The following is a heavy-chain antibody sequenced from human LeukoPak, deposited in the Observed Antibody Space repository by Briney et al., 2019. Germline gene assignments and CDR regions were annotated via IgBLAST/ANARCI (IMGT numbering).Heavy chain of an antibody. CDR2: ISSSGRTI. J-gene: IGHJ4*02. V-gene: IGHV3-11*04. D-gene: IGHD2-2*01. CDR1: GFTFSDYY. Sequence: GGSLRLSCAASGFTFSDYYMSWVRQAPGKRLDWVSYISSSGRTIYYAGSVKGRLTISRDNAKNSLYLQMNNLRAEDTAVYYCARADCSSTSCYEFDHWGQGTLVIVSS. CDR3: ARADCSSTSCYEFDH.